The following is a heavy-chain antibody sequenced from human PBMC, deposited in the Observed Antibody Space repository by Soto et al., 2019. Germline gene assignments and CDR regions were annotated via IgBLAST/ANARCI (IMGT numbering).Heavy chain of an antibody. D-gene: IGHD2-2*01. J-gene: IGHJ4*02. CDR3: ARGRLVPAVNFDY. CDR2: IYHSGTS. CDR1: GDSISSGGFS. Sequence: SETLSLTCAVSGDSISSGGFSWSWIRQPPGKGLEWIGYIYHSGTSFYNPSLKSRVTISVDGSKNQFSPKVNSVTAADTAVYYCARGRLVPAVNFDYWGLGTLVTVSS. V-gene: IGHV4-30-2*01.